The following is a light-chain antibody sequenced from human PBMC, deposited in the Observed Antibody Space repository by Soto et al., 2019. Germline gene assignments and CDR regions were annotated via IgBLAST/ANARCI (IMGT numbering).Light chain of an antibody. J-gene: IGKJ4*01. V-gene: IGKV1-5*03. CDR2: KAS. Sequence: DIQLTQSPSTLSASVGDRVTITCRASQSIKSWLAWYQQKPGEAPKLLIYKASSLGSGVPSRFSGSESGTEFPLTINSLQPDDFATYYCQQYNSYSWLSFGGGTKVDI. CDR1: QSIKSW. CDR3: QQYNSYSWLS.